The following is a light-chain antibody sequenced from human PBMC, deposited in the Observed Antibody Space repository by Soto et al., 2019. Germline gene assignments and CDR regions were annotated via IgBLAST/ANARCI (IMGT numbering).Light chain of an antibody. J-gene: IGKJ4*01. CDR2: LGS. CDR3: MQALQSPWLT. Sequence: DIVMTQSPLSLPVTPGEPASISCRSSQSLLHSNGYNYLDWYLQKPGQSPQLLIYLGSNRASGDPDMFRGSGSGTDFILKISRVWTEYFGVYSYMQALQSPWLTFGGGTNVEIK. CDR1: QSLLHSNGYNY. V-gene: IGKV2-28*01.